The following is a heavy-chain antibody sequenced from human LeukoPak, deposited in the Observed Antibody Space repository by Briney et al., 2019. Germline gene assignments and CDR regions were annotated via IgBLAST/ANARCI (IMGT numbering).Heavy chain of an antibody. Sequence: PGGSLRLSCEASGFTFDDYGMSWVRQPPGKGLEGVSGINRNGGSTDYADSVKGRFTISRDNAKNSHFLQMNSLRVEDTALYYCARGFRNGPFDCWGQGTLVTVSS. CDR2: INRNGGST. D-gene: IGHD2-8*01. V-gene: IGHV3-20*04. CDR1: GFTFDDYG. J-gene: IGHJ4*02. CDR3: ARGFRNGPFDC.